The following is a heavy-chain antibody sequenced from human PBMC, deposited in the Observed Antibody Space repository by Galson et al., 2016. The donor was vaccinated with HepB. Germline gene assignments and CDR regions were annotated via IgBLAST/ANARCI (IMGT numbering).Heavy chain of an antibody. Sequence: SLRLSCAASGFSFINAWMSWVRQAPGKGLEWVGRIKSQSAGASTDYAAPLKGRFTTSRDDSKNTLYLQIDSLKTEDTAIYYCTRPSWTHGLDSWGQGTLVTVSS. CDR3: TRPSWTHGLDS. D-gene: IGHD6-13*01. CDR1: GFSFINAW. V-gene: IGHV3-15*01. CDR2: IKSQSAGAST. J-gene: IGHJ4*02.